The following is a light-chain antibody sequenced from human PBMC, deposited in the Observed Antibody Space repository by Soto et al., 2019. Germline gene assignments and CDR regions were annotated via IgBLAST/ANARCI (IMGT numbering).Light chain of an antibody. CDR2: GAS. CDR3: QQRSNWPIT. CDR1: QSVSSSY. J-gene: IGKJ5*01. V-gene: IGKV3D-20*02. Sequence: EIVLTQSPGTLSLSPGVRATLSCRASQSVSSSYLAWYQQKPGQAPRLLIYGASSRATGIPDRFSGSGSGTDFTLSISRLEPEDFAVYYCQQRSNWPITFGQGTRLE.